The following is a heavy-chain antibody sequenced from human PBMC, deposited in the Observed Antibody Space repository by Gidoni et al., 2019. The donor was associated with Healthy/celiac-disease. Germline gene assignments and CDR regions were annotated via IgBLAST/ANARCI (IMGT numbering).Heavy chain of an antibody. D-gene: IGHD3-10*01. Sequence: QVQLVESGGGVVQPGRCLRLTCGASGLTFSSYCMHWVGQAPGKGLEWVAVISFDGTHNSYSASVKGRFSISRDNSKNTLYLQMNSLRAEDTAVYYCAKDPYGSGAFDYWGQGTLVTVSS. J-gene: IGHJ4*02. CDR3: AKDPYGSGAFDY. V-gene: IGHV3-30*18. CDR2: ISFDGTHN. CDR1: GLTFSSYC.